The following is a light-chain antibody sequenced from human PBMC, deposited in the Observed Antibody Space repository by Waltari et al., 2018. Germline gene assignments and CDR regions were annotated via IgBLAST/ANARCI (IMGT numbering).Light chain of an antibody. CDR3: QQYGSSILYT. J-gene: IGKJ2*01. CDR1: QSLTKRY. CDR2: GAS. Sequence: VLTQSPGTLSLSPGERVTLSCRASQSLTKRYLAWDQQKPGQAPRLLIYGASSRAAGIPDRFSGSGSGTDFTLTISRLEPEDFAVYYCQQYGSSILYTFGQGTKLEIK. V-gene: IGKV3-20*01.